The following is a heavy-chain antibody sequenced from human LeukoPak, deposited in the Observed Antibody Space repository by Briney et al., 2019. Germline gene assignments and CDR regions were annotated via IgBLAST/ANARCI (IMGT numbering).Heavy chain of an antibody. Sequence: GGSLRLSCAASGFTVSSNYMNWVRQAPGKGLEWVSVIYSGGSTKDADSVKGRFTISRDNSKNTLYLQMNSLRAEDTAVYYCIYGYTLDFWGQGTLVTVSS. CDR1: GFTVSSNY. D-gene: IGHD5-12*01. J-gene: IGHJ4*02. CDR3: IYGYTLDF. V-gene: IGHV3-53*01. CDR2: IYSGGST.